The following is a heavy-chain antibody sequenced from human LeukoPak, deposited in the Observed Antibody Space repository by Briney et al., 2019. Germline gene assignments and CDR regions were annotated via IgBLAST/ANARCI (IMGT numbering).Heavy chain of an antibody. CDR1: EFTFSTYG. D-gene: IGHD3-3*01. CDR3: ASPGGYDFWSGPFDY. J-gene: IGHJ4*02. V-gene: IGHV3-30*02. CDR2: ISYDGSKT. Sequence: GGSLRLSCAASEFTFSTYGMHWVRQAPGKGLEWVAVISYDGSKTYYADSVKGRFTISRDNSKNTLYLQMNSLRAEDTAVYYCASPGGYDFWSGPFDYWGQGTLVTVSS.